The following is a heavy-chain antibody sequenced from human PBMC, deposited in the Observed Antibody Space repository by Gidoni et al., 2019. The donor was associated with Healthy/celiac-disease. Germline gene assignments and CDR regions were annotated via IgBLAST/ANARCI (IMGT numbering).Heavy chain of an antibody. CDR3: ARRRPTGYYSRLGTNWFDP. Sequence: QVQLVQSGTEVKKPGASVKVSCKASGYTFTSYYMHWVRQAPGQGLEWMGIINPSGGSTSYAQKFQGRVTMTRDTSTSTVYMELSSLRSEDTAVYYCARRRPTGYYSRLGTNWFDPWGQGTLVTVSS. CDR2: INPSGGST. CDR1: GYTFTSYY. V-gene: IGHV1-46*03. D-gene: IGHD3-9*01. J-gene: IGHJ5*02.